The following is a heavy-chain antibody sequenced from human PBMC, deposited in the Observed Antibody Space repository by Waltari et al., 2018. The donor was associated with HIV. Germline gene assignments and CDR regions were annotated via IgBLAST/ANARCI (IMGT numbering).Heavy chain of an antibody. CDR1: GYTFTSYD. D-gene: IGHD2-2*01. CDR2: RNPNSGNT. CDR3: ARLGYCSSTSCYYYYYYGMDV. V-gene: IGHV1-8*01. Sequence: QVQLVQSGAEVKKPGASVKVSCKASGYTFTSYDINWVRQATGQGREWMGWRNPNSGNTGYAQKFQDRVTMTRNTSISTAYMELSSLRSEDTAVYYCARLGYCSSTSCYYYYYYGMDVWGQGTTVTVSS. J-gene: IGHJ6*02.